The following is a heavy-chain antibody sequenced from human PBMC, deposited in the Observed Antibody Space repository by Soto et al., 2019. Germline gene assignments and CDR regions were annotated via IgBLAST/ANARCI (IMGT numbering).Heavy chain of an antibody. CDR2: ISSNGGST. J-gene: IGHJ1*01. V-gene: IGHV3-64D*06. Sequence: PGGSLRLSCSASGFTFSSYAMHWVRQAPGKGLEYVSAISSNGGSTYYADSVKGRFTISRDNSKNTLYLQMSSLRAEDTAVYYCVTSEWELLLYFQHWGQGTLVTVSS. D-gene: IGHD1-26*01. CDR3: VTSEWELLLYFQH. CDR1: GFTFSSYA.